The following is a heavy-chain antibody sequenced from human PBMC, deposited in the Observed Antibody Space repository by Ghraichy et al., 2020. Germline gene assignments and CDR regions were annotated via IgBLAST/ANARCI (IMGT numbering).Heavy chain of an antibody. Sequence: ETLSLTCAASGFTFSSNAMNWVRQAPGKGLEWVSGISGSGVSTYYADSVKGRFTISRDNSKNTLYLQMNSLRVEDTAVYYCAKALIPTSIRLFDYWGQGTLVTVSS. D-gene: IGHD2-2*02. CDR3: AKALIPTSIRLFDY. J-gene: IGHJ4*02. CDR1: GFTFSSNA. V-gene: IGHV3-23*01. CDR2: ISGSGVST.